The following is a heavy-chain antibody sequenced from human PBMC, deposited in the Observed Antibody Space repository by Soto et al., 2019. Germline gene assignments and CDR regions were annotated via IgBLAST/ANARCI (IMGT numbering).Heavy chain of an antibody. CDR2: ISAYNGNT. CDR1: GYTLTSYG. D-gene: IGHD2-21*02. V-gene: IGHV1-18*01. J-gene: IGHJ3*02. CDR3: ATVMAFCGGDSYYTYDAFDI. Sequence: GASVKVSCKVSGYTLTSYGISWVRQAPGQGLEGMGWISAYNGNTNYAQKVQGRVTMTRDTSTRTVYMELRSLRSDDTALYYCATVMAFCGGDSYYTYDAFDIWGQGTMVTVSS.